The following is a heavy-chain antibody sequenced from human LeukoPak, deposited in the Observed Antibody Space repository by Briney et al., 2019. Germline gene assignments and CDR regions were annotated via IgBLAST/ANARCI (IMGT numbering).Heavy chain of an antibody. J-gene: IGHJ4*02. CDR3: ARAKNSEQWLRD. Sequence: ASVTVSCKASGYTFSSYGISWVRQAPGQGLEWMGWISANNGKTNYAPKVQDRVTMTTQTATRTAFMELRNLRSDDTAVYYCARAKNSEQWLRDWGQGTLVTVSP. CDR2: ISANNGKT. V-gene: IGHV1-18*01. D-gene: IGHD5-12*01. CDR1: GYTFSSYG.